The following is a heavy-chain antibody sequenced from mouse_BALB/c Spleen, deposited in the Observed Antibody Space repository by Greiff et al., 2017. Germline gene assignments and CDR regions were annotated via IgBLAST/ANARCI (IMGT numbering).Heavy chain of an antibody. CDR1: GFTFSSYT. V-gene: IGHV5-12-2*01. J-gene: IGHJ3*01. CDR2: ISNGGGST. CDR3: ARRHYCCSFAY. D-gene: IGHD1-2*01. Sequence: EVQLVESGGGLVQPGGSLKLSCAASGFTFSSYTMSWVRQTPEKRLEWVAYISNGGGSTYYPDTVKGRFTISRDNATNTLYLQMSSLTSEDAAMYYCARRHYCCSFAYWGQGTLVTVSA.